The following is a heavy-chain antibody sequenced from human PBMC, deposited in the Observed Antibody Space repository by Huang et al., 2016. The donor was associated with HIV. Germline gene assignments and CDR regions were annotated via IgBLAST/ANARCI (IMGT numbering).Heavy chain of an antibody. CDR2: MYPCNSDI. CDR1: GYIFTNSW. D-gene: IGHD6-13*01. CDR3: ARHPQYSSTVMVWDFDL. V-gene: IGHV5-51*01. J-gene: IGHJ2*01. Sequence: EVQLVQSGAEVKKPGESLKISCKGSGYIFTNSWIAWVREMPGKGLEWMVSMYPCNSDIRYNPSFQGHVTTSADKSISTAYLQLNSLTPSDTARYYCARHPQYSSTVMVWDFDLWGRGTLVTVSS.